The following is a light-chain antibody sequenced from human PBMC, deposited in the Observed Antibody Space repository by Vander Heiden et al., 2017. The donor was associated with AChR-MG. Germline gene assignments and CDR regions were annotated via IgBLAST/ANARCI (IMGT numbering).Light chain of an antibody. J-gene: IGKJ3*01. V-gene: IGKV1-5*03. CDR3: QQDNSYPFT. CDR2: KAS. CDR1: QSISSW. Sequence: DIQMTQSPSTLSASVGDRVTITCRASQSISSWLAWYQQKPGKAPNLLIYKASSLESGVPSRFSGSGSGTEFTLTVSSLQPDDFATYYCQQDNSYPFTFGHGTNVDIK.